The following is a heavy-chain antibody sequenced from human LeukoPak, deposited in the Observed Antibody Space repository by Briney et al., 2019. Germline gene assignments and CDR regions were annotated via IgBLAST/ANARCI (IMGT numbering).Heavy chain of an antibody. CDR2: ISGSGGST. CDR1: GFTFSSYA. Sequence: GGSLRLSCAASGFTFSSYAMSWVRQAPGKGLEWVSAISGSGGSTYYANSVKGRFTISRDNSKNTLYLQMNSLRAEDTAVYYCAKVLTGSGWPFDYWGQGTLVTVSS. J-gene: IGHJ4*02. V-gene: IGHV3-23*01. D-gene: IGHD6-19*01. CDR3: AKVLTGSGWPFDY.